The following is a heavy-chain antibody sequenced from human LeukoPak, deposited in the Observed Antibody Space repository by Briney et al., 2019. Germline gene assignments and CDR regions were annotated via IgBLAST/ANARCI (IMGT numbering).Heavy chain of an antibody. CDR3: VREGPLYSSTWYGDD. CDR2: IGGRTGGL. Sequence: GGSMRLSCAASGFTFNTNAMTWVRQAPGKGLEWVSAIGGRTGGLYYADSVKGRFTISRDNSKNTLDLQMNSLRVEDRAVYYCVREGPLYSSTWYGDDWGQGTLVTVPS. CDR1: GFTFNTNA. J-gene: IGHJ4*02. D-gene: IGHD6-13*01. V-gene: IGHV3-23*01.